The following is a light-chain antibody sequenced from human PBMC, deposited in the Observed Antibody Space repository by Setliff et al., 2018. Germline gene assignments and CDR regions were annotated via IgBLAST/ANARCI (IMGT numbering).Light chain of an antibody. CDR3: CSYTNRATYV. V-gene: IGLV2-23*02. CDR1: TSDLGSYNL. Sequence: QSALTRPASVSGSPGQSITISCTGATSDLGSYNLVSWYQQHPGEAPKLILYEVTQRPSGVSIRFSGSKSGSTASLTISGLQAEDEADYYCCSYTNRATYVFGTGTKVTVL. J-gene: IGLJ1*01. CDR2: EVT.